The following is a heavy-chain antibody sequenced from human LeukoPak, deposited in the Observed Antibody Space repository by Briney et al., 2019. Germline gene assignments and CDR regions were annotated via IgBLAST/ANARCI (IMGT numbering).Heavy chain of an antibody. V-gene: IGHV1-2*06. CDR3: ARERITMVRGVLNYYYYGMDV. D-gene: IGHD3-10*01. CDR1: GYTFTGYY. J-gene: IGHJ6*02. CDR2: INPNSGGT. Sequence: ASVEVSCKASGYTFTGYYMHWVRQAPGQGLEWMGRINPNSGGTNYAQKFQGRVTMTRDTSISTAYMELSRLRSDDTAVYYCARERITMVRGVLNYYYYGMDVWGQGTTVTVSS.